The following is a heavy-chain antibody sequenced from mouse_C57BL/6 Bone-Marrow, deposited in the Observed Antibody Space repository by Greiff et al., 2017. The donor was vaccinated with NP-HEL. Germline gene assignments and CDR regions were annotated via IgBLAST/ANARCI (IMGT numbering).Heavy chain of an antibody. J-gene: IGHJ3*01. D-gene: IGHD2-4*01. CDR3: ARRGLDYEGAY. CDR2: IYPRDGST. Sequence: QVQLQQSGPELVKPGASVKLSCKASGYTFTSYDINWVKQRPGQGLEWIGWIYPRDGSTKYIETFKGQATLTVDTSSSTAYMELHSLTSEDSAVYFCARRGLDYEGAYWGQGTLVTVSA. V-gene: IGHV1-85*01. CDR1: GYTFTSYD.